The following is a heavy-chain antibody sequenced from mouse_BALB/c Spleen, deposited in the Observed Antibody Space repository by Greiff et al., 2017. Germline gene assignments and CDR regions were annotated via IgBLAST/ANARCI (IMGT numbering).Heavy chain of an antibody. CDR2: ISSGGSN. CDR3: ARGGLYYFDY. J-gene: IGHJ2*01. V-gene: IGHV5-6-5*01. Sequence: EVQLLESGGGLVKPGGSVKLSCAASGFTFSSYAMSWVRQTPEKRLEWVGSISSGGSNYYPDSVKGRFTISRDNARNILYLQMSSLRSEDTAMYYCARGGLYYFDYWGQGTTLTVSS. CDR1: GFTFSSYA.